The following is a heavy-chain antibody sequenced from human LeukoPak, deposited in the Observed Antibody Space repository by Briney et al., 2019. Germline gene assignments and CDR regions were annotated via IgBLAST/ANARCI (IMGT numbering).Heavy chain of an antibody. CDR3: ARSLSGYASSLGY. CDR2: TNNDGSTT. J-gene: IGHJ4*02. Sequence: GGSLRLSCAASGYTFSSYWMHWVREVPGKGLVWVSRTNNDGSTTNYADSVRGRFSISRDNAKNTLYLQMNSLRAEDTAVYYCARSLSGYASSLGYWGQGTLVTVSA. CDR1: GYTFSSYW. V-gene: IGHV3-74*01. D-gene: IGHD6-6*01.